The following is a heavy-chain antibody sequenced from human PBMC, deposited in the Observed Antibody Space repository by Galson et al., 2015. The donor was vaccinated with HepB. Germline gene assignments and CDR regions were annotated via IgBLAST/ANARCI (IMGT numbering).Heavy chain of an antibody. J-gene: IGHJ2*01. V-gene: IGHV4-34*01. D-gene: IGHD1-26*01. CDR2: INHSGST. CDR1: GGSFSGYY. CDR3: ARAGASRYFDL. Sequence: ETLSLTCAVYGGSFSGYYWSWIRQPPGKGLEWIGEINHSGSTNYNPSLKSRVTISVDTSKNQFSLKLSSVTAADTAVYYCARAGASRYFDLWGRGTLVTVSS.